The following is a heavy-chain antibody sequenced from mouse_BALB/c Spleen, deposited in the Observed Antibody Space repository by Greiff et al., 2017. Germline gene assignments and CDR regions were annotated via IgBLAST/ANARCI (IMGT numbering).Heavy chain of an antibody. CDR1: GYTFTSYY. J-gene: IGHJ3*01. Sequence: QVQLQQSGAELVKPGASVKLSCKASGYTFTSYYMYWVKQRPGQGLEWIGEINPSNGGTNFNEKFKSKATLTVDKSSSTAYMQLSSLTSEDSAVYYCTKEDGYDEGDFAYWGQGTLVTVSA. D-gene: IGHD2-2*01. V-gene: IGHV1S81*02. CDR3: TKEDGYDEGDFAY. CDR2: INPSNGGT.